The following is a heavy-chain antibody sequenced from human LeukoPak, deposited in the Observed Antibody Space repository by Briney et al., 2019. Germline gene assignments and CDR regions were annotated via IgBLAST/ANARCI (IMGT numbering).Heavy chain of an antibody. J-gene: IGHJ4*02. D-gene: IGHD6-13*01. CDR3: ARDSTDY. CDR2: IWYDGSNK. V-gene: IGHV3-33*01. Sequence: PGGSLRLSCTASGFTFGDYAISWVRQAPGKGLEWVAVIWYDGSNKYYADSVKGRFTISRDNSKNTLYLQMNSLRAEDTAVYYCARDSTDYWGQGTLVTVSS. CDR1: GFTFGDYA.